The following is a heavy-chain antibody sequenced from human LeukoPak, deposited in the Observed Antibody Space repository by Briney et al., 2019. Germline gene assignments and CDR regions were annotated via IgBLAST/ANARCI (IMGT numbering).Heavy chain of an antibody. Sequence: SGPALGKPTQTLTLTCTFSGFSLSTSGMRVRWIRQPPGKALEWLSHIDWDDDKFYSTSLKTRLTISKDTSKNQVVLTMTNMDPVDTATYYCARIPFSMYSSSWSYFDYWGQGTLVTVSS. D-gene: IGHD6-13*01. CDR1: GFSLSTSGMR. CDR3: ARIPFSMYSSSWSYFDY. J-gene: IGHJ4*02. V-gene: IGHV2-70*04. CDR2: IDWDDDK.